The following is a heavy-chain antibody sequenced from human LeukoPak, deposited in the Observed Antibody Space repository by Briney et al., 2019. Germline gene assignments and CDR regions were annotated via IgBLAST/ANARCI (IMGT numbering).Heavy chain of an antibody. CDR2: IYYSGST. Sequence: SETLSLTCTVSGGSISSSSYYWGWIRQPPGKGLEWIGSIYYSGSTYYNPSLKSRVTISVDTSKNQFSLKLSSVTAADTAVYYCARDTLYDFWSGQPQHLDYWGQGTLVTVSS. CDR3: ARDTLYDFWSGQPQHLDY. D-gene: IGHD3-3*01. V-gene: IGHV4-39*07. CDR1: GGSISSSSYY. J-gene: IGHJ4*02.